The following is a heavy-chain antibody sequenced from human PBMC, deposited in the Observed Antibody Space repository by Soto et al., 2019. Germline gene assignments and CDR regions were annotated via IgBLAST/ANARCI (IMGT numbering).Heavy chain of an antibody. Sequence: GGSLRLSCAASGFTFSGSAMHWVRQASGKGLEWVGRIRSKADSYATAYAASVKGRFTISRDDSKNTAYLQMNSLKTEDTAVHYCTTLSITIFGVVLMDVWGQGTTVTVSS. J-gene: IGHJ6*02. D-gene: IGHD3-3*01. CDR1: GFTFSGSA. CDR2: IRSKADSYAT. CDR3: TTLSITIFGVVLMDV. V-gene: IGHV3-73*01.